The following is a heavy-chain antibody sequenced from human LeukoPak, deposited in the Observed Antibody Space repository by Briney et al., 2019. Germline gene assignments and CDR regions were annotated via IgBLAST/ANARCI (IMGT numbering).Heavy chain of an antibody. V-gene: IGHV1-69*01. Sequence: SVKVSCKASGGTFSSYAISWVRQAPGQGLEWMGGIIPIFGTANYAQKFQGRVTITADESTSTAYMELSSLRSEDTAVYYCARVLLWFGELPAWFDPWGQGTLVAVSS. CDR2: IIPIFGTA. CDR1: GGTFSSYA. J-gene: IGHJ5*02. CDR3: ARVLLWFGELPAWFDP. D-gene: IGHD3-10*01.